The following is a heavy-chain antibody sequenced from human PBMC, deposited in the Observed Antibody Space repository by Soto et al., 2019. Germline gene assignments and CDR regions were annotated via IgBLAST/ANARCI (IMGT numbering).Heavy chain of an antibody. V-gene: IGHV3-30-3*01. J-gene: IGHJ4*02. D-gene: IGHD5-12*01. CDR2: ISYDGSNK. Sequence: GGSLRLSCAASGFTFSSYAMHWVRQAPGKGLEWVAVISYDGSNKYYADSVKGRFTISRDNSKNTLYLQMNSLRAEDTAVYYCARDRGYSGYDIAFDYWGQGTLVTVS. CDR1: GFTFSSYA. CDR3: ARDRGYSGYDIAFDY.